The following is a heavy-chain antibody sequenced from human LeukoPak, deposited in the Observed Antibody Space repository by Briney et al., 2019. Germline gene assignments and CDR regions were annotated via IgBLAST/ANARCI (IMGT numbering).Heavy chain of an antibody. CDR2: ISYSGST. CDR1: GGSISSYY. J-gene: IGHJ4*02. Sequence: SETLSLTCTVSGGSISSYYWIWIRQPPGKGLEWIGYISYSGSTNYNASLKSRVTISLDTSKNQFSLKLSSVTAADTAVYYCARTRLHSSGYSLPDYWGQGILVTVSS. D-gene: IGHD3-22*01. V-gene: IGHV4-59*01. CDR3: ARTRLHSSGYSLPDY.